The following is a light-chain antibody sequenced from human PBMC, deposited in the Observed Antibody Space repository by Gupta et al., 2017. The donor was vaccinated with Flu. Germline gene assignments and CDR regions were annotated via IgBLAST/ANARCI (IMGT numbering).Light chain of an antibody. J-gene: IGKJ4*01. CDR1: QSLLHANGRNY. CDR3: RQALQLPLT. V-gene: IGKV2-28*01. Sequence: IVLTQSPLSLPVTPGEPASISCRSSQSLLHANGRNYLNWFLQKPGQAPQLLIYLGSERASGVSARFRATGSGTDFTLKITKMESEDVGVYYCRQALQLPLTFGEGTEVQIK. CDR2: LGS.